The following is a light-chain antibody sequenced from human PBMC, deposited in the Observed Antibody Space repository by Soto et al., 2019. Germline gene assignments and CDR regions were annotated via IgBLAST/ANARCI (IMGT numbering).Light chain of an antibody. CDR2: DAS. J-gene: IGKJ1*01. Sequence: DIQLTQSPSTLSASVGDRVTITCRASQGITGWLARYQQKPGKAPKLLIFDASTLESGVPPRFPGSGSGTEFTLSISNLQPDDFATYYCQQYQRYWTFGHGTKVEVK. CDR3: QQYQRYWT. CDR1: QGITGW. V-gene: IGKV1-5*01.